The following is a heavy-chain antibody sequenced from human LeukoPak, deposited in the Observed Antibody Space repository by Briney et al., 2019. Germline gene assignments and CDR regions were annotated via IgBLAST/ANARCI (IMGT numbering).Heavy chain of an antibody. Sequence: PSETLSLTCTVSGGSISSGSYYWSWIRQPAGKGLEWIGRIYTSGSTNYNPSLKSRVTISVDMSKNQFSLKLSSVTAADTAVYYCARVKDQDYHFDYWGQGTLVTVSS. J-gene: IGHJ4*02. CDR1: GGSISSGSYY. D-gene: IGHD2-15*01. V-gene: IGHV4-61*02. CDR2: IYTSGST. CDR3: ARVKDQDYHFDY.